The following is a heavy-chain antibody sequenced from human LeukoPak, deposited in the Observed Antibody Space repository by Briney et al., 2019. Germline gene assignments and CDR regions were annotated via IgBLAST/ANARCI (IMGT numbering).Heavy chain of an antibody. CDR1: GGSISGDDYS. CDR3: ARLLNRACAFDI. J-gene: IGHJ3*02. CDR2: IYSSGSA. Sequence: SETLSLTCTVSGGSISGDDYSWVWMRQPPGKGLEWIGSIYSSGSAYSNPSLKSRLTISVDTSKNQFSLKLSSMTAADTAMYCCARLLNRACAFDIWGQGTMITVSS. V-gene: IGHV4-39*01.